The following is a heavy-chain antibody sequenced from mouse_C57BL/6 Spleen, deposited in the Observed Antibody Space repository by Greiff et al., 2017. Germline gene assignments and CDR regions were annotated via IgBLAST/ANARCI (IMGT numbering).Heavy chain of an antibody. CDR3: ARGPAQANYFDD. CDR1: GYAFSSSW. V-gene: IGHV1-82*01. Sequence: QVQLKQSGPELVKPGASVKISCKASGYAFSSSWMNWVKQRPGKGLEWIGRIYPGNGDTNYNGKFKGKATLTADKSSSTAYMQLSSLTSEDSAVYCCARGPAQANYFDDWGQGTTLTVAS. J-gene: IGHJ2*01. D-gene: IGHD3-2*02. CDR2: IYPGNGDT.